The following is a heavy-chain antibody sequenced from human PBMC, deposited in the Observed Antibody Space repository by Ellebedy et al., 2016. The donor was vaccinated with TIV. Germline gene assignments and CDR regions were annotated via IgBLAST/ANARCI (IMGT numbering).Heavy chain of an antibody. V-gene: IGHV3-7*01. D-gene: IGHD1-26*01. CDR3: ANSGGGY. CDR1: GFPFSSYW. J-gene: IGHJ4*02. CDR2: IKRDGLGE. Sequence: GGSLRLSCVLSGFPFSSYWMSWVRQAPGKGLEWVATIKRDGLGEYYVDSVKGRFTISRDDAKNSLDLQMNSLIAEDTAVYYCANSGGGYWGQGTRVVVSS.